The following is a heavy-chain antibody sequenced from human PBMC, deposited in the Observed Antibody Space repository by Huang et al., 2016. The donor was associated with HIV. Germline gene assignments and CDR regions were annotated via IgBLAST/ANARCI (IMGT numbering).Heavy chain of an antibody. Sequence: EVQLVESGGGLVQPGGSLTLSCAASGFTLSAYSMNWVRQTPGKGLEWVSYINNKRSKIVYAESEKGRFTSSRDNAKNALYLKMNSLRDDDTAVFYCATSYGYFPHWGQGTLVTVSS. J-gene: IGHJ1*01. CDR2: INNKRSKI. CDR3: ATSYGYFPH. V-gene: IGHV3-48*02. CDR1: GFTLSAYS. D-gene: IGHD5-18*01.